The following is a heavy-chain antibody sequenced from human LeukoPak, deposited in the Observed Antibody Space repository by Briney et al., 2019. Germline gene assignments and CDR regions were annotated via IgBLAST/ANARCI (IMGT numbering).Heavy chain of an antibody. CDR2: FSSNGDST. CDR1: VFIYRNYD. D-gene: IGHD3-3*01. CDR3: VKSASSFGANWFDP. J-gene: IGHJ5*02. Sequence: GGPLRLSCTASVFIYRNYDMHWVPESPGKALEYVSDFSSNGDSTYYAASVKGRFIISRDNSKNSLSLQMSSLRPEDTAVYYCVKSASSFGANWFDPWGQGTLVTVSS. V-gene: IGHV3-64D*09.